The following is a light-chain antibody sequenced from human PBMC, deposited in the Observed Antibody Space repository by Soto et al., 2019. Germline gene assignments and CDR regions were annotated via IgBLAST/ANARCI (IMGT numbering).Light chain of an antibody. CDR3: QQYNNWPPYT. V-gene: IGKV3-15*01. J-gene: IGKJ2*01. CDR1: QSVSSN. CDR2: GAS. Sequence: EIVMTQSPATLSVSQGERATLSCRASQSVSSNLAWYQQKPGQAPRLLIYGASTRATGIPDRFSGSGSGTEFTLTISSLQSEDFAGYYCQQYNNWPPYTFGQGTKLEIK.